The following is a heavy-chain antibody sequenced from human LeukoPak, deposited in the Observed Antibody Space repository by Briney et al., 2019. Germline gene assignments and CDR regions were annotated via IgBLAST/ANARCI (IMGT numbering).Heavy chain of an antibody. J-gene: IGHJ4*02. CDR2: INHSGST. Sequence: PSETLSLTCAVYGGSFSGYYWSWIRQPPGEGLEWIGEINHSGSTNYNPSLKSRVTISVDTSKNQFSLKLSSVTAADTAVYYCAGNYYGSGSYYSEDRYWGQGTLVTVSS. CDR1: GGSFSGYY. D-gene: IGHD3-10*01. V-gene: IGHV4-34*01. CDR3: AGNYYGSGSYYSEDRY.